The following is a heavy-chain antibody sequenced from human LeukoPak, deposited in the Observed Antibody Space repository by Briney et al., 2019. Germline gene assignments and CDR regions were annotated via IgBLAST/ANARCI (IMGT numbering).Heavy chain of an antibody. D-gene: IGHD3-3*01. CDR3: ARATTWSSTSYNYYYMDV. Sequence: ASVKVSCKASGYTFTSYDINWVRQATGQGLGWMGWMNPNSGNTGYAQKFQGRVTMTKNTSISTAYMELSSLRSEDTALYYCARATTWSSTSYNYYYMDVWGKGTTVTISS. J-gene: IGHJ6*03. CDR2: MNPNSGNT. V-gene: IGHV1-8*01. CDR1: GYTFTSYD.